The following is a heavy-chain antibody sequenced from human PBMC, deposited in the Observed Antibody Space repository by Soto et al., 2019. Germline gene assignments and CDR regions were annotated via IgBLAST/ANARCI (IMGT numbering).Heavy chain of an antibody. CDR3: ARAGSAYDAIWFDP. V-gene: IGHV4-31*03. CDR1: GGSMSSGGYS. D-gene: IGHD5-12*01. J-gene: IGHJ5*02. Sequence: PSETLSLTCTVSGGSMSSGGYSWSWIRQHPGKGLEWIGYFHYSGSTYYKPSLKSRLTMSVDTSKNQFSLKLSSVTAADTAVYYCARAGSAYDAIWFDPWGQGTLVTVSS. CDR2: FHYSGST.